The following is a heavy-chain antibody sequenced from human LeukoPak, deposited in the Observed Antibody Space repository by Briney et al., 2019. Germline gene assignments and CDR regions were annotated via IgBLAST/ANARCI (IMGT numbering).Heavy chain of an antibody. Sequence: SETLSLTCTVSGGSISSYYWSWIRQPPGKGLEWIGYIYYSGSTNYNPSLKSRVTISVDTSKNQFSPKLSSVTAADTAVYYCARGPHDSSGYYYDYWGQGTLVTVSS. CDR3: ARGPHDSSGYYYDY. CDR1: GGSISSYY. CDR2: IYYSGST. J-gene: IGHJ4*02. V-gene: IGHV4-59*08. D-gene: IGHD3-22*01.